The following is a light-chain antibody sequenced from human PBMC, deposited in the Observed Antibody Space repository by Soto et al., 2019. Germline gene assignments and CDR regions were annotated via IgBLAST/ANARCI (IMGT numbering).Light chain of an antibody. CDR3: QQSNSSPHT. V-gene: IGKV1-39*01. Sequence: DIQMTQSPSALSASVGDRVTITCRASQSITNYLNWYQHKPGQAPNLLIYAASTLQAGVPSRFRGSGSGTDFTRTISSLQPADFATNFCQQSNSSPHTFGGGTKVEIK. CDR1: QSITNY. J-gene: IGKJ4*01. CDR2: AAS.